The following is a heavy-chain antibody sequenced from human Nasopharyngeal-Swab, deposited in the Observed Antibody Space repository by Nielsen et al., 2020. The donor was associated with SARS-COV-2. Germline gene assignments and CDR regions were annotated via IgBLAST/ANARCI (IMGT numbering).Heavy chain of an antibody. CDR3: ARDTIAAAGIAFDI. D-gene: IGHD6-13*01. J-gene: IGHJ3*02. CDR2: IYSGGST. Sequence: GGSLRLSCAASGFTVSSNYMSWVRQAPGKGLEWVSVIYSGGSTYYADSVKGRFTISRDNSKNTLYLQMNSLRAEDTAVYYCARDTIAAAGIAFDIWGQGTMVTVSS. CDR1: GFTVSSNY. V-gene: IGHV3-66*01.